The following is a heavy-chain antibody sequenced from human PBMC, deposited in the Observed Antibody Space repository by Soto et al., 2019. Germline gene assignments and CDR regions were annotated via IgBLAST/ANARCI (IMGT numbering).Heavy chain of an antibody. Sequence: EVQLVESGGGLVQPGGSLRLSCAVSGFTVSRNYMSWVRQAPGKGLELVSVIYNNDNRYYADSVKGRVTISRDNSKNTLYLQMNSLRVEDTAVYYCARGRPREGFDPWGQGTLVTVSS. CDR1: GFTVSRNY. CDR2: IYNNDNR. CDR3: ARGRPREGFDP. D-gene: IGHD6-6*01. J-gene: IGHJ5*02. V-gene: IGHV3-66*01.